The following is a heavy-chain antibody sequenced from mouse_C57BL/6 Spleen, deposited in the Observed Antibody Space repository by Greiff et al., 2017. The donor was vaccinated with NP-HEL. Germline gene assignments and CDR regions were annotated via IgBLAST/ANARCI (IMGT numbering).Heavy chain of an antibody. V-gene: IGHV1-42*01. CDR1: GYSFTGYY. Sequence: VQLQQSGPELVKPGASVKISCKASGYSFTGYYMNWVKQSPEKSLEWIGELNPSTGGTTYNQKFKAKATLTVDKSSSTAYMQLKSLTSEDSAVYYCARGRRLHAWFAYWGQGTLVTVSA. J-gene: IGHJ3*01. CDR3: ARGRRLHAWFAY. CDR2: LNPSTGGT. D-gene: IGHD3-2*02.